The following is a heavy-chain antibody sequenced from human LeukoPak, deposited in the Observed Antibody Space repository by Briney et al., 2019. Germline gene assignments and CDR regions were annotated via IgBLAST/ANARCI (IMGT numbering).Heavy chain of an antibody. CDR3: TRDRHYGSGISWFDS. D-gene: IGHD3-10*01. J-gene: IGHJ5*01. Sequence: GGSLRLSCAASGFTFSSYWMHWVRQAPGKGLEWVANIQQDGREKYYVDTVKGRFTISRDNAKNSLYLQMNSLRAEDTAVYYCTRDRHYGSGISWFDSWGQGTLVTVSS. V-gene: IGHV3-7*01. CDR1: GFTFSSYW. CDR2: IQQDGREK.